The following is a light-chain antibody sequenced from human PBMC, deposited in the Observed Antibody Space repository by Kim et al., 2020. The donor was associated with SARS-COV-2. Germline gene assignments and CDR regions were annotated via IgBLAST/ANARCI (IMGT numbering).Light chain of an antibody. CDR1: SGGIDDNY. CDR2: EDD. Sequence: NFMLTQPHSVSESPGKTVTISCTRSSGGIDDNYVQWYQQRPGGVPTTVIYEDDQRPSGVSDRFSGSIDNSSNSASLTISGLGNEDEADYYCQSYNRDNVLFGGGTQLTVL. J-gene: IGLJ2*01. V-gene: IGLV6-57*04. CDR3: QSYNRDNVL.